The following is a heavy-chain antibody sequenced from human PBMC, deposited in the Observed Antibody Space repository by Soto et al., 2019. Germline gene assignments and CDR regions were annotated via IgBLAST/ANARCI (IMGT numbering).Heavy chain of an antibody. CDR1: GGSVSSGSYY. V-gene: IGHV4-61*01. Sequence: PSETLSLTCTVSGGSVSSGSYYWSWIRQPPGKGLEWIGYIYYSGSTNYNPSLKSRVTISVDTSKNQFSLKLSSVTAADTAVYYCARGLVQWLVYFDYWGQGALVTVS. CDR2: IYYSGST. CDR3: ARGLVQWLVYFDY. D-gene: IGHD6-19*01. J-gene: IGHJ4*02.